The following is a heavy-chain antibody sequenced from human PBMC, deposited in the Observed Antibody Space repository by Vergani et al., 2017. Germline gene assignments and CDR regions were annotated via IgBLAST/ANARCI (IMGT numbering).Heavy chain of an antibody. CDR1: GGSFSGYY. CDR2: INHSGST. CDR3: ARIRYFDWLLPRPYFDY. D-gene: IGHD3-9*01. Sequence: QVQLQQWGAGLLKPSETLSLTCAVYGGSFSGYYWSWIRQPPGKGLEWIGEINHSGSTNYNPSLKSRVTISVDTSKNQFSLKLSSVTAADTAVYYCARIRYFDWLLPRPYFDYWGQGTLVTVSS. J-gene: IGHJ4*02. V-gene: IGHV4-34*01.